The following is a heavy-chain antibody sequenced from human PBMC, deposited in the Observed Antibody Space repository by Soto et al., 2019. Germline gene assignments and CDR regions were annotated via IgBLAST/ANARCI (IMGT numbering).Heavy chain of an antibody. CDR3: ARVGGRFLEWLSGHYYYGMDV. Sequence: ALVKVSCKASGYTFTSYAMHRVRQAPGQRLEWMGWINAGNGNTKYSQKFQGRVTITRDTSASTAYMELSSLRSEDTAVYYCARVGGRFLEWLSGHYYYGMDVWGQGTTVTVSS. J-gene: IGHJ6*02. CDR1: GYTFTSYA. CDR2: INAGNGNT. D-gene: IGHD3-3*01. V-gene: IGHV1-3*01.